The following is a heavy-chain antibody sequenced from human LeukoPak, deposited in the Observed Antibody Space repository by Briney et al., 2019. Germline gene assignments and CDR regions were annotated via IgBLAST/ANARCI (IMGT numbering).Heavy chain of an antibody. CDR2: ISGSGGST. Sequence: SCKASGGTFSSYAMSWVRQAPGKGLEWVSAISGSGGSTYYADSVKGRFTISRDNSKNTLYLQMNSLRAEDTAVYYCAKAPYIVVVPAAYIHYGMDVWGQGTTVTVSS. CDR1: GGTFSSYA. V-gene: IGHV3-23*01. J-gene: IGHJ6*02. CDR3: AKAPYIVVVPAAYIHYGMDV. D-gene: IGHD2-2*01.